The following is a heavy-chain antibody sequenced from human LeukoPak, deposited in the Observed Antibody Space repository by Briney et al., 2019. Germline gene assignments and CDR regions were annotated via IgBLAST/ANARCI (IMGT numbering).Heavy chain of an antibody. CDR1: GYTFTSFG. J-gene: IGHJ4*02. CDR3: TRDHCSGDNCPSFDY. V-gene: IGHV1-18*04. D-gene: IGHD2-15*01. Sequence: GASAKVSCKPSGYTFTSFGISWVRQAPGQGLEWMGWIGAYNGDTNYAQKFQGRVTMTTDTSTSTAHMDLRSLRSDDTAVYYCTRDHCSGDNCPSFDYWGQGTLVTVSS. CDR2: IGAYNGDT.